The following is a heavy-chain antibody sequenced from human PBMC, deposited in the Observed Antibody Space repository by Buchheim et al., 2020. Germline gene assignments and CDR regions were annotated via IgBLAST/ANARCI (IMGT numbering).Heavy chain of an antibody. J-gene: IGHJ6*02. V-gene: IGHV1-69*01. CDR2: IIPTFGTA. CDR1: GGTYSGYA. CDR3: AVNRGVVAATPTEYRGNGPAYYYYGMDV. Sequence: QLRLVQSGAEVKKPGSSVKVSCKVSGGTYSGYAISWVRQAPGQGLEWMGGIIPTFGTANYAQKFQGRVTITADESTSTAYMDLRSLRSEDTAVIYCAVNRGVVAATPTEYRGNGPAYYYYGMDVWGQGTT. D-gene: IGHD2-15*01.